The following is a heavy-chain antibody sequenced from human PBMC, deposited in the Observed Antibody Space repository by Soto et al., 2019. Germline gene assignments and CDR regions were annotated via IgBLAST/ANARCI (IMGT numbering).Heavy chain of an antibody. CDR1: GGSISSSSYY. CDR3: ATPSGILPQIGDYYYYGMDV. V-gene: IGHV4-39*01. D-gene: IGHD2-15*01. J-gene: IGHJ6*02. Sequence: KPSETLSLTCTVSGGSISSSSYYWGWIRQPPGKGLEWIGSIYYSGSTYYNPSLKSRVTISVDTSKNQFSLKLSSVTAADTAVYYCATPSGILPQIGDYYYYGMDVWGQGTTVTVSS. CDR2: IYYSGST.